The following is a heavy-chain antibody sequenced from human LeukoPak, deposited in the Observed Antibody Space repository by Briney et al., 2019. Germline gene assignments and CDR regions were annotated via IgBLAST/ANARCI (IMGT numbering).Heavy chain of an antibody. D-gene: IGHD1-26*01. J-gene: IGHJ6*03. CDR2: ISAYNGNT. CDR3: ARCWVGARGYYYYYMDV. CDR1: GDTFTSYG. V-gene: IGHV1-18*01. Sequence: ASVKVSCKASGDTFTSYGISWVRQAPGQGLEWMGWISAYNGNTNYAQKLQGRVTMTTDTSTSTAYMELRSLRSDDTAVYYCARCWVGARGYYYYYMDVWGKGTTVTVSS.